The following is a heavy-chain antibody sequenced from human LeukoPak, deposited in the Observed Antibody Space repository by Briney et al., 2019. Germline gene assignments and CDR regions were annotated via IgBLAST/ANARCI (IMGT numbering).Heavy chain of an antibody. Sequence: GGSLRLSCAASGFTFSSHSMNWVRQAPGKGLEWVSVISSSSAFIYYADSVKGRFTISRDNAKNSLYLQMNSLRAEDTAVYYCATSRNVGEHAFDIWGQGTMVTVSS. J-gene: IGHJ3*02. V-gene: IGHV3-21*01. CDR3: ATSRNVGEHAFDI. CDR1: GFTFSSHS. CDR2: ISSSSAFI. D-gene: IGHD3-10*02.